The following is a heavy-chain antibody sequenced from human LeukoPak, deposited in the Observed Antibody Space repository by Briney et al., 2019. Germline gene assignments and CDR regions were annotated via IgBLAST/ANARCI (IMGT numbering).Heavy chain of an antibody. V-gene: IGHV3-66*02. D-gene: IGHD5/OR15-5a*01. CDR1: GFTVTSNY. J-gene: IGHJ4*02. CDR3: ARGVYTLIDY. Sequence: PGGSLRLSCAASGFTVTSNYMSWVRQAPGKGLEWVSVIYSGGSTYYADSAKGRFTISRDNSKNTLYLQMNSLRAEDTAVYYCARGVYTLIDYWGQGTLVTVSS. CDR2: IYSGGST.